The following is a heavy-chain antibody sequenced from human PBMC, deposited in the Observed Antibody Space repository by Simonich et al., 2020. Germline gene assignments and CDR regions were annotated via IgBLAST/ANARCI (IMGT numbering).Heavy chain of an antibody. CDR1: GYTFTGYY. D-gene: IGHD1-26*01. CDR2: INPNSGCT. V-gene: IGHV1-2*02. J-gene: IGHJ6*03. CDR3: ARVPPTSGSYYYYYYYMDV. Sequence: QVQLVQSGAEVKKPGASVKVSCKASGYTFTGYYMHWGRQAPGKGLEWMGWINPNSGCTNNAKKCQGSVTMTRDTAISTAYMELSRLRSDDTAVYYCARVPPTSGSYYYYYYYMDVWGKGTTVTVSS.